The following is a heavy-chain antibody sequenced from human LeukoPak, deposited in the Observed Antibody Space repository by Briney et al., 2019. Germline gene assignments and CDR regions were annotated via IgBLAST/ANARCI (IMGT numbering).Heavy chain of an antibody. J-gene: IGHJ5*02. Sequence: GGSLRLSCAASGFIFSSYSMNWVRQAPGKGLEWISFISSVSSTIFYADSVKGRSTISRDNAKNSLYLQMNSLRAEDTAVYYCARDNSVRDEAWWFNPWGQGTLVTVSS. D-gene: IGHD5-24*01. CDR3: ARDNSVRDEAWWFNP. V-gene: IGHV3-48*04. CDR2: ISSVSSTI. CDR1: GFIFSSYS.